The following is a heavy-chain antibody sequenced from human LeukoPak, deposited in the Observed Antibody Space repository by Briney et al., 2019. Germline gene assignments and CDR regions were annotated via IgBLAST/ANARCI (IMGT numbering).Heavy chain of an antibody. CDR3: AKVGDGGNYYYYYMDV. J-gene: IGHJ6*03. CDR1: GFTVNNKY. V-gene: IGHV3-53*01. D-gene: IGHD3-16*01. CDR2: IYNDGRT. Sequence: GGSLRLSCAASGFTVNNKYMTWVRQAPGKGLEWVSLIYNDGRTYYADSVKGRCTISRDNSKNTLYLQMNSLRAEDTAVYYCAKVGDGGNYYYYYMDVWGKGTTVTVSS.